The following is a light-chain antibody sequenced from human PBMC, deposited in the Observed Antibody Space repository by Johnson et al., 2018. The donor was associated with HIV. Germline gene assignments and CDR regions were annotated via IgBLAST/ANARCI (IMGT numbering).Light chain of an antibody. Sequence: QSVLTQPPSVSAAPGQKVTISCSGSSSNIGNNYVSWYQQLPGTAPRIVTYDNNKRLSGIPDRFSGSKSGTSATLGITGLQTGDEADYYCGTWDTSLSTGGVFGTGTKVTVL. V-gene: IGLV1-51*01. CDR3: GTWDTSLSTGGV. J-gene: IGLJ1*01. CDR1: SSNIGNNY. CDR2: DNN.